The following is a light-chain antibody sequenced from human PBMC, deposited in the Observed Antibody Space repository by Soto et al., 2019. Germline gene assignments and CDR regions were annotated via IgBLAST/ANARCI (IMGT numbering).Light chain of an antibody. V-gene: IGKV1-5*03. CDR3: QQYNSYSQRT. Sequence: DIQMTQSPSTLSASVGDRVTITCRASQSISSWLAWYQQKPGKAPKLLIYKASSLESGVPSRFSGSGSGTEFTLNISSLQPDDFATYYCQQYNSYSQRTFGQGTKVEIK. CDR1: QSISSW. J-gene: IGKJ1*01. CDR2: KAS.